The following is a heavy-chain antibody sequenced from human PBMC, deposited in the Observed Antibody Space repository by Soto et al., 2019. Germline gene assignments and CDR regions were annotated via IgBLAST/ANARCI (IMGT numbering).Heavy chain of an antibody. CDR2: ISGGSAYI. V-gene: IGHV3-21*02. Sequence: VQLVESGGGLVKPGGSLRLSCVGPGFIFSSYYMNWVRQAPGKGLEWVSSISGGSAYIYYADSVKGRFTISRDNAKNSLYLEMNSLRVKDTAVYYCVRVWRLVGRYGMAVWGQGTTVNVSS. D-gene: IGHD6-25*01. CDR1: GFIFSSYY. CDR3: VRVWRLVGRYGMAV. J-gene: IGHJ6*02.